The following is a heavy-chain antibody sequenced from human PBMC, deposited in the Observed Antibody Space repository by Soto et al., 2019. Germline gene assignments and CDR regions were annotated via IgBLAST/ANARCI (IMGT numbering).Heavy chain of an antibody. CDR3: AREGISASYPDY. CDR2: IKQDGSET. Sequence: EVQLVESGGGLVQPGGSLRLSCAASGFTFRDDWMTWVRQAPGKGLEWVANIKQDGSETYYVDSVKGRFTISRDNAKNSLYQLMNSLRAEDTSVYYCAREGISASYPDYWGQGSLVTVSS. J-gene: IGHJ4*02. CDR1: GFTFRDDW. V-gene: IGHV3-7*01. D-gene: IGHD1-26*01.